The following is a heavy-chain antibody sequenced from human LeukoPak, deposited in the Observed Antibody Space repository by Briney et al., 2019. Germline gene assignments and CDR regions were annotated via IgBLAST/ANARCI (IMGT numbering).Heavy chain of an antibody. D-gene: IGHD3-3*01. J-gene: IGHJ4*02. Sequence: GGSLRLSCTTFGFAFSNYWMYWVRQAPGKGLEWVSRIKSDGSGITYSDAVEGRFTISRDNFKNTFLQMNSLRDEDTAMYYCVRGQTIDYWGQGTLVTVSS. V-gene: IGHV3-74*03. CDR2: IKSDGSGI. CDR3: VRGQTIDY. CDR1: GFAFSNYW.